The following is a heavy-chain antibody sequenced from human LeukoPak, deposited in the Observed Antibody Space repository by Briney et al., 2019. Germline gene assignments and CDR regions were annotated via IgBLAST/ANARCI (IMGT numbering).Heavy chain of an antibody. V-gene: IGHV4-38-2*02. CDR2: IYHSGST. J-gene: IGHJ4*02. CDR3: ARGHYYGSGAIDY. CDR1: GYSISSGYY. D-gene: IGHD3-10*01. Sequence: SETLSLTCTVSGYSISSGYYWGWIRQPPGKGLEWIGSIYHSGSTYYNPSLKSRVTISVDTSKNQFSLKLSSVTAADTAVYYCARGHYYGSGAIDYWGQGTLVTVSS.